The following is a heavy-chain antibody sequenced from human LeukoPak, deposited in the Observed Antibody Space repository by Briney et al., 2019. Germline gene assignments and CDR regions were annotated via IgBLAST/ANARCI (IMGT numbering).Heavy chain of an antibody. Sequence: GGSLRLSCAASGFTFSSYAMSWVRQAPGKGLEWVSAISGSGGSTYYADSVKGRFTISRDNSKNTLYLQMSSLRAEETAVYYCAKVKNDILPGYYPYYFDYWAQGTLVTVSS. CDR2: ISGSGGST. V-gene: IGHV3-23*01. D-gene: IGHD3-9*01. CDR1: GFTFSSYA. CDR3: AKVKNDILPGYYPYYFDY. J-gene: IGHJ4*02.